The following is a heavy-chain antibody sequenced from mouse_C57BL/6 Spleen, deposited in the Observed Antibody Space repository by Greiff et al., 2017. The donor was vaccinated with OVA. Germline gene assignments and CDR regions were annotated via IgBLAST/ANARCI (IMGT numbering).Heavy chain of an antibody. CDR2: IDPETGGT. CDR3: TSPLPSWFAY. Sequence: VQLQQSGAELVRPGASVTLSCKASGYTFTDYEMHWVKQTPVHGLEWIGAIDPETGGTAYNQKFKGKAILTADKSSSTAYMELRSLTSEDSAVYYCTSPLPSWFAYWGQGTLVTVSA. CDR1: GYTFTDYE. J-gene: IGHJ3*01. V-gene: IGHV1-15*01.